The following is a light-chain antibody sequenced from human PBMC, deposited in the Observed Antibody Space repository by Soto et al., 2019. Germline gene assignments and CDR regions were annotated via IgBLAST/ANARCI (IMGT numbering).Light chain of an antibody. CDR1: QSVTTR. CDR3: QQYNNWPPEYT. Sequence: EIVMTQSPATLSVSPGERATLSRRASQSVTTRLAWYQQKPGQAPRLLIYGASTRATGIPARFSGSGSGTEFTLTISSLQSEDFAVYHCQQYNNWPPEYTFGQGTKLEIK. CDR2: GAS. J-gene: IGKJ2*01. V-gene: IGKV3D-15*01.